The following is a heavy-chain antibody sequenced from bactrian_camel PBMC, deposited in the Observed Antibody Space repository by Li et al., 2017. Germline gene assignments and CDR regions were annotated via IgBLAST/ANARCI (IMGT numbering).Heavy chain of an antibody. V-gene: IGHV3S1*01. CDR3: AKEGAYEYNY. CDR1: GFSFSTSW. CDR2: IYTGDGET. Sequence: VQLVESGGGLVQPGGSLRLSCEASGFSFSTSWMHWVRQAPGKGLEWLGSIYTGDGETHSADSLKGRFTISRDNTKNMLYLQMNSLKSEDSALYYCAKEGAYEYNYWGQGTQVTVS. J-gene: IGHJ4*01.